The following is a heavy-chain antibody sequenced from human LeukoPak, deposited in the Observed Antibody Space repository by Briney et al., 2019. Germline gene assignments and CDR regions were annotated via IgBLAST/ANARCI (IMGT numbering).Heavy chain of an antibody. CDR3: ARDGQGYYGSGSFYGMDV. V-gene: IGHV1-2*04. Sequence: WASVKVSCKASGYTFTGYYMHWVRQAPGQGLEWMGWINPNSGGTNYAQKFQGWVTMTRDTSISTAYMELSRLRSEDTAVYYCARDGQGYYGSGSFYGMDVWGQGTTVTVSS. CDR2: INPNSGGT. CDR1: GYTFTGYY. D-gene: IGHD3-10*01. J-gene: IGHJ6*02.